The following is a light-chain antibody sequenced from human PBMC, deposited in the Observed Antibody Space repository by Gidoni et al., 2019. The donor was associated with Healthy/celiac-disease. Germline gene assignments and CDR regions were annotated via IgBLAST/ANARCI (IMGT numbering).Light chain of an antibody. Sequence: DIQMTQSPSSLSASVGDRVTITCRASQSISSYLNWYQQKPGKAPKLLIYAASSLQSGVPSRFSGSGSGTDFSLTIISLQPDDFAAYYCQQSYSTPRNTFGQGTKLEIK. CDR3: QQSYSTPRNT. CDR1: QSISSY. J-gene: IGKJ2*01. V-gene: IGKV1-39*01. CDR2: AAS.